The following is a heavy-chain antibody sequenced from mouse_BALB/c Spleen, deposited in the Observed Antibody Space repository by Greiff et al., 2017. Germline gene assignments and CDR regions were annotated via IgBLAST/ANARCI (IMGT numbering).Heavy chain of an antibody. Sequence: EVHLVESGGGLVQPGGSLRLSCATSGFTFTDYYMSWVRQPPGKALEWLGFIRNKANGYTTEYSASVKGRFTISSDNSQSILYLQMNTLRAEDSATYYCARDTVYDGYYWYLDVWGAGTTVTVSS. J-gene: IGHJ1*01. V-gene: IGHV7-3*02. D-gene: IGHD2-3*01. CDR2: IRNKANGYTT. CDR1: GFTFTDYY. CDR3: ARDTVYDGYYWYLDV.